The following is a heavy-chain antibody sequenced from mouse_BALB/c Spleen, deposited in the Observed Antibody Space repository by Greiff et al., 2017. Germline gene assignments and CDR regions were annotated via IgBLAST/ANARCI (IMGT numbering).Heavy chain of an antibody. Sequence: VQLQQSGPELVRPGALVKLSCKASGFNFTDYYMHWVKQRPGQGLEWIGWIDPENGSTIYDQKFKGKATITADTSSSTAYLQLSSLTSEDSAVYYCARSGGNYEAAFAYWGQGTLVTVSA. CDR1: GFNFTDYY. J-gene: IGHJ3*01. CDR2: IDPENGST. CDR3: ARSGGNYEAAFAY. V-gene: IGHV14-1*02. D-gene: IGHD2-1*01.